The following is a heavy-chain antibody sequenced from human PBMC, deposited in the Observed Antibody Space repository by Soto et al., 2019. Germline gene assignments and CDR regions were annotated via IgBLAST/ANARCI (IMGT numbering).Heavy chain of an antibody. CDR3: ARETQSSTYYDFWSGYSPPPHGMDV. V-gene: IGHV1-2*02. J-gene: IGHJ6*02. D-gene: IGHD3-3*01. CDR1: GYTFTGYY. CDR2: INPNSGGT. Sequence: ASVKVSCKASGYTFTGYYMHWVRQAPGQGLEWMGWINPNSGGTNYAQKFQGRVTMTRDTSISTAYMELSRLRSDDTAVYYCARETQSSTYYDFWSGYSPPPHGMDVWGQGTAVTVSS.